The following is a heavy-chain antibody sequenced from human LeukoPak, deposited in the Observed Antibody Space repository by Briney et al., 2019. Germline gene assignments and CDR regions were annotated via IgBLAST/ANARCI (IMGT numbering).Heavy chain of an antibody. D-gene: IGHD2-2*01. V-gene: IGHV5-51*01. CDR1: GSSFTSYW. CDR2: IYPGDSDT. J-gene: IGHJ5*02. CDR3: AQSPTRSSSTSCYFDP. Sequence: GGSLQISCHGSGSSFTSYWIGWVRPMPGKGREWMGIIYPGDSDTRYSPSFQGQVTISADKSISTAYLQWSSLKASDTAMYDCAQSPTRSSSTSCYFDPWGQGTLVTVSS.